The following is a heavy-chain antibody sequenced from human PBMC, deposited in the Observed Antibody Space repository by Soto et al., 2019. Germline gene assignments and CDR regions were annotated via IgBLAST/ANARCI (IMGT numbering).Heavy chain of an antibody. CDR3: AKDLVITGTREEGYYYGMDV. CDR1: GFTFSSYG. CDR2: ISYDGSNK. J-gene: IGHJ6*01. D-gene: IGHD1-20*01. V-gene: IGHV3-30*18. Sequence: QVQLVESGGGVVQPGRSLRLSCAASGFTFSSYGMHWVRQAPGKGLEWVAVISYDGSNKYYADSVKGRFTISRDNSKNTLYLQMNSLRAEDTAVYYCAKDLVITGTREEGYYYGMDVW.